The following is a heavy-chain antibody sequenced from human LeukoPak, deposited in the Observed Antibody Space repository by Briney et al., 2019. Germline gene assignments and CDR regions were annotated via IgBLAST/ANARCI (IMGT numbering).Heavy chain of an antibody. Sequence: GGSLRLSCAISAFMFSKYDMNWVRQAPGKGLEWVAVIPYDGSNIYYADSVKGRFTISRDNSKNTLYLQVNSLRAEDTAVYYCARDYSSGYYRTFDYWGQGTLVTVSS. CDR1: AFMFSKYD. V-gene: IGHV3-30*03. CDR3: ARDYSSGYYRTFDY. CDR2: IPYDGSNI. J-gene: IGHJ4*02. D-gene: IGHD3-22*01.